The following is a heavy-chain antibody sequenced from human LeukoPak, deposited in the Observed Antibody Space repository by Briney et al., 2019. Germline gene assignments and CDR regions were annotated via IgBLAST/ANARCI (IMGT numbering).Heavy chain of an antibody. V-gene: IGHV3-23*01. J-gene: IGHJ4*02. CDR2: ISGSGGST. CDR3: AKDPLIVVVTVEPQYYFDY. D-gene: IGHD2-21*02. CDR1: GFTFSSYA. Sequence: QPGGSLRLSCAASGFTFSSYAMSWVRQAPGKGLEWVSAISGSGGSTYYADSVKGRFTISRDNSKNTLYLQMNSLRAEDTAVYYCAKDPLIVVVTVEPQYYFDYWGQGTLVTVSS.